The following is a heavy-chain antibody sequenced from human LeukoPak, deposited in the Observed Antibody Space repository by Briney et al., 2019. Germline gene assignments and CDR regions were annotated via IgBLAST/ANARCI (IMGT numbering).Heavy chain of an antibody. CDR1: GYTFTGYY. J-gene: IGHJ4*02. CDR3: ARDSALLNNGDWYGGSDY. D-gene: IGHD4-17*01. Sequence: ASVKVSCKASGYTFTGYYMHWVRQAPGQGLEWMGWINPNSGGTNYAQKFQGRVTMTRDTSISTAYMELSRLRSDDTAVYYCARDSALLNNGDWYGGSDYWGQGTLVTVSS. V-gene: IGHV1-2*02. CDR2: INPNSGGT.